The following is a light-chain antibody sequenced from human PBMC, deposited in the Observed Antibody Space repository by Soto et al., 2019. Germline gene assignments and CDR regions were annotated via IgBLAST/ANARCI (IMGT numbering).Light chain of an antibody. Sequence: DIQMTQSPSTLSASEGDRVTITCRASQSISSWLAWYQQKPVTAPKRLIYDASNLQSGVPSRFSGSGSGTEFTLTISSLQPEDFATYYCQQVNNYPLTFGGGTKVDIK. CDR2: DAS. J-gene: IGKJ4*01. V-gene: IGKV1-5*01. CDR3: QQVNNYPLT. CDR1: QSISSW.